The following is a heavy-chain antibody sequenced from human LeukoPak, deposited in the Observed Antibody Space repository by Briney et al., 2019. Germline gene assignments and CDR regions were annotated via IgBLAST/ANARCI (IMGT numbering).Heavy chain of an antibody. J-gene: IGHJ5*02. CDR3: APHPYCGGDCYPPPRNNWFDP. CDR1: GFTFSSHW. CDR2: IKGDGSST. Sequence: GGSLRLSCAASGFTFSSHWMHWVRQAPGKGLVWVSRIKGDGSSTSYADSVEGRFTISRDNAKNSLYLQMNSLRAEDTAVYYCAPHPYCGGDCYPPPRNNWFDPWGQGTLVTVSS. D-gene: IGHD2-21*02. V-gene: IGHV3-74*01.